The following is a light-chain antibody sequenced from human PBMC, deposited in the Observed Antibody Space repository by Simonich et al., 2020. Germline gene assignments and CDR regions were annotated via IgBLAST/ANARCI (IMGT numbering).Light chain of an antibody. CDR1: QSVSSY. J-gene: IGKJ1*01. CDR3: QQYGSSPRT. Sequence: EIVLTQSPATLSLSPGERATLSCRASQSVSSYLAWYQQKPGQAPRLLRYDASSRATGIPDRFSGSGSGTDFTLTISRLEPEDFAVYYCQQYGSSPRTFGQGTKVEIK. CDR2: DAS. V-gene: IGKV3-20*01.